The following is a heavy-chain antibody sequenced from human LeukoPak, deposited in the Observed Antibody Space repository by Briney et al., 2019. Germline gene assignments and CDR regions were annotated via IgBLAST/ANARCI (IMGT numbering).Heavy chain of an antibody. V-gene: IGHV4-59*01. Sequence: SETLSPTCTVSGGSISSYYWSWIRQPPGKGLEWIGYIYYSGSTNYNPSLKSRVTISVDTSKNQFSLKLSSVTAADTAVYYCARGGLNEVAGLDYWGQGTLVTVSS. D-gene: IGHD6-19*01. CDR1: GGSISSYY. J-gene: IGHJ4*02. CDR3: ARGGLNEVAGLDY. CDR2: IYYSGST.